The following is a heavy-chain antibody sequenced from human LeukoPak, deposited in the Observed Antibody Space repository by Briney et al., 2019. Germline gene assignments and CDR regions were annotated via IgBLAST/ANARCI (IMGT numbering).Heavy chain of an antibody. CDR2: ISGSADNS. Sequence: GGSLRLSCTASGFTARGKYMIWVRQAPGQGLQWVAGISGSADNSYYADSVKGRLTISRDNSKNTLYLQMNSLRAEDTAVYYCAKVVGIVGATTGLDYWGQGTLVTVSS. D-gene: IGHD1-26*01. CDR3: AKVVGIVGATTGLDY. J-gene: IGHJ4*02. V-gene: IGHV3-23*01. CDR1: GFTARGKY.